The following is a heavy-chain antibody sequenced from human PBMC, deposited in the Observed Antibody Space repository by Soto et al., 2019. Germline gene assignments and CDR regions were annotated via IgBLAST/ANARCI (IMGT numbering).Heavy chain of an antibody. CDR1: GFTFSSYS. J-gene: IGHJ4*02. CDR3: AREFWIVGATNGGGGFDY. Sequence: EVQLVESGGGLVQPGGSLRLPCAASGFTFSSYSMNWVRQAPGKGLEWVSYISSSSSTTYYAYSVKGRFTISRDNANNSLYLQMNSLRDEETAVYYCAREFWIVGATNGGGGFDYWGQGTLVTVCS. D-gene: IGHD1-26*01. CDR2: ISSSSSTT. V-gene: IGHV3-48*02.